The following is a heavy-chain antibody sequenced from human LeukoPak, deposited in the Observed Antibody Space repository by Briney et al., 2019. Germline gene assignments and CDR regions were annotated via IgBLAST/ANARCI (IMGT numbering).Heavy chain of an antibody. Sequence: PGGSLRLSCAASGFPFSSYAMSWVRQAPGKGLEWVSAISGSGGSTYYADSVKGRFTISRDNSKNTLYLQMNSLRAEDTAVYYCASKGITSGSFDYWGQGTLVTVSS. CDR2: ISGSGGST. D-gene: IGHD2-15*01. CDR3: ASKGITSGSFDY. V-gene: IGHV3-23*01. CDR1: GFPFSSYA. J-gene: IGHJ4*02.